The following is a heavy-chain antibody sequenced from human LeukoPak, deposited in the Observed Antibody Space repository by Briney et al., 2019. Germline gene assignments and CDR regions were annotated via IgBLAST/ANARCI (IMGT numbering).Heavy chain of an antibody. V-gene: IGHV1-8*01. Sequence: ASVEVSCKASGYTFTSYDINWVRQATGQGLEWMGWMNPNSGNTGYAQKFQGRVTMTRNTSISTAYMELSSLRSEDTAVYYCARGRNPRVATTLDWYFDLWGRGTLVTVSS. J-gene: IGHJ2*01. D-gene: IGHD5-12*01. CDR2: MNPNSGNT. CDR1: GYTFTSYD. CDR3: ARGRNPRVATTLDWYFDL.